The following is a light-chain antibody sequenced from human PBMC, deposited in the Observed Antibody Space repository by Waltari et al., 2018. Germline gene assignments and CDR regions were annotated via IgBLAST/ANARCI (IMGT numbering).Light chain of an antibody. CDR1: KLGNNY. CDR2: QDR. V-gene: IGLV3-1*01. Sequence: SYELTQLPSVSVSPGRTASLTCSGDKLGNNYACGYQQKSGQSPVLVSYQDRKRPSGIPERFSGSNSGNTATLTISGTQAMDEADYYCQAWDSNIAVFGGGTKLTVL. CDR3: QAWDSNIAV. J-gene: IGLJ2*01.